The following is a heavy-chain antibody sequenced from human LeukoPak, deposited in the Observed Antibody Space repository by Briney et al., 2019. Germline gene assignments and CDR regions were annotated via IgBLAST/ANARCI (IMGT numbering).Heavy chain of an antibody. CDR2: ISGSGDNT. CDR1: GSTFSSQS. D-gene: IGHD3/OR15-3a*01. J-gene: IGHJ4*02. CDR3: VKWTGYGMN. Sequence: GGSLRLSCAASGSTFSSQSMTWVRQAPGKGLEWVSGISGSGDNTYYGDSVKGRFTISRDNSKSTMYLQMNSLRVEDTAVYYCVKWTGYGMNWGQGTLVTVSS. V-gene: IGHV3-23*01.